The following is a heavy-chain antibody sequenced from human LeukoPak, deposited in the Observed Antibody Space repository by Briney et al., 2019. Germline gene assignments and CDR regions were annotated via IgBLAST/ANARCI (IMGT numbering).Heavy chain of an antibody. CDR2: IYHSGST. CDR3: ARASRINMVLDP. J-gene: IGHJ5*02. Sequence: SGTLSLTCGVSGGSISNTNWWTWARQPPGKGLEWIGEIYHSGSTNYNPSLKSRVTISVDKSKNQFSLKLSSVTAADTAVYYCARASRINMVLDPWGQGTLVTVSS. D-gene: IGHD3-10*01. CDR1: GGSISNTNW. V-gene: IGHV4-4*02.